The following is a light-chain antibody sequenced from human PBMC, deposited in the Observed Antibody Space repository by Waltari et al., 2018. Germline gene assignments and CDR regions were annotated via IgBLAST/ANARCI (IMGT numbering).Light chain of an antibody. Sequence: LSASVGDRVTITCRASQSISSYLNWYQQKPGKAPKLLIYAASSLQSGVPSRFSGSGSGTDFTLTISSLQPEDFATYYCQQSYSTPRYTFGQGTKLEIK. CDR2: AAS. V-gene: IGKV1-39*01. CDR3: QQSYSTPRYT. CDR1: QSISSY. J-gene: IGKJ2*01.